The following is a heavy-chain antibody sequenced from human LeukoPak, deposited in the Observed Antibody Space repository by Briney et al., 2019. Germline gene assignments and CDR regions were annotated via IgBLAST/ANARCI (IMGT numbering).Heavy chain of an antibody. Sequence: GESLKISCKDSGNTFTTSLIVWVRQMPGKGLEWMGIIYPGDSETKYSPSFQGPVTISVDKSISTAFLQWSSLKASDTAIYYCARPKYSSSLAFDYWGQGTPVTVSP. CDR2: IYPGDSET. CDR1: GNTFTTSL. J-gene: IGHJ4*02. CDR3: ARPKYSSSLAFDY. V-gene: IGHV5-51*01. D-gene: IGHD6-6*01.